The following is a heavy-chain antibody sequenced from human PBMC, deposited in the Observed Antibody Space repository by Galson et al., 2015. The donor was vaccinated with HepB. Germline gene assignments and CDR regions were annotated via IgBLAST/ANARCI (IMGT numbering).Heavy chain of an antibody. CDR1: GFTVNSDH. CDR3: ARGKIYFDH. CDR2: MYTGGNT. J-gene: IGHJ4*02. V-gene: IGHV3-53*01. Sequence: SLRLSCAASGFTVNSDHMSWVRQAPGKGLEWVSIMYTGGNTNYADSVKGRFTISRDNSKNTLYLQMNSLRAEDTAVYYCARGKIYFDHWGQGTLVTVSP.